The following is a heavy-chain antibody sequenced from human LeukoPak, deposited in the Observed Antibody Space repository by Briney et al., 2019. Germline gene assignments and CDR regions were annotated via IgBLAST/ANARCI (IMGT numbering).Heavy chain of an antibody. Sequence: GGSLRLACAASGFTFSSYAISCVRQAPGKGLEWVSVISGSGGSTYYADSVKGRFTISRDNSKNTLYLQMNSLRDEDTGVFYCAKSPLYRSPSFDRWGQGTLVTVSS. D-gene: IGHD3-16*02. V-gene: IGHV3-23*01. CDR1: GFTFSSYA. J-gene: IGHJ5*02. CDR2: ISGSGGST. CDR3: AKSPLYRSPSFDR.